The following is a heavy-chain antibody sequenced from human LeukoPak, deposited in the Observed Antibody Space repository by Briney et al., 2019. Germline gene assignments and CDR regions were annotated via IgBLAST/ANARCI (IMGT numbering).Heavy chain of an antibody. J-gene: IGHJ5*02. CDR2: INPNSGGT. CDR1: GYTFTDYY. Sequence: GASVKVSCKTSGYTFTDYYMHWVRQAPGQGLEWMGWINPNSGGTNYAQKFQGRVTMTRDTSISTAYMELSRLRSDDTAVYYCARDGVSITMVRGVILRNWFDPWGQGTLVTVSS. V-gene: IGHV1-2*02. D-gene: IGHD3-10*01. CDR3: ARDGVSITMVRGVILRNWFDP.